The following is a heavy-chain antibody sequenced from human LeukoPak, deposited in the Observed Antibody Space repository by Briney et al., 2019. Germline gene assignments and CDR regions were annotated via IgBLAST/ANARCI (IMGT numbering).Heavy chain of an antibody. J-gene: IGHJ4*02. CDR3: TRHSDPSPFDY. CDR1: GFTFSSYG. CDR2: ISYNGRNA. Sequence: GGSLRLSCAASGFTFSSYGMHWVRQAPGKGLEWVAVISYNGRNAYYADSVKGRFTISRDDSKSILFLQMNSLRADDTAVYHCTRHSDPSPFDYWGQGTLVTVSS. V-gene: IGHV3-30*03.